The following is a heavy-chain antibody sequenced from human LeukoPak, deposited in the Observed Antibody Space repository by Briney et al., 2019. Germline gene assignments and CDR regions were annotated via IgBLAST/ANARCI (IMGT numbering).Heavy chain of an antibody. V-gene: IGHV1-2*02. CDR3: ARAYYYDSSGSRTLPYFDS. J-gene: IGHJ4*02. D-gene: IGHD3-22*01. Sequence: GASVKVSCKASGNTFSVYYMHWMRQAPGQGLEWMGWINPDSGGTHYGKKFQDRVTMTRDTSINTAYMELSRLKSDDTAFYYCARAYYYDSSGSRTLPYFDSWGQGTLVTVSS. CDR2: INPDSGGT. CDR1: GNTFSVYY.